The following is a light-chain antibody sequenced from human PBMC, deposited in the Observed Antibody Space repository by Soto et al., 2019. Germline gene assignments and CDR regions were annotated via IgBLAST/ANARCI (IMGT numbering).Light chain of an antibody. V-gene: IGKV3-15*01. Sequence: EIVMTQSPATLSVSPGERVTLSCRASQSVSGNLAWYQQKPGEAPRLLIYGTYTRAAGIPARFSGTVSGTEFTLTISSLQSEDFAVYYCQQYDSWPLFGQGTRLEI. CDR1: QSVSGN. CDR3: QQYDSWPL. CDR2: GTY. J-gene: IGKJ5*01.